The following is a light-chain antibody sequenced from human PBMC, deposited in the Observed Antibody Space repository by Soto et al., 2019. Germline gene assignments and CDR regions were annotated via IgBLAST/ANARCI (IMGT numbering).Light chain of an antibody. CDR1: SSDVGGYNY. CDR3: SSYTSISTRV. CDR2: EVS. J-gene: IGLJ1*01. V-gene: IGLV2-14*01. Sequence: QSVLTQPASVSGSPGQSITISCTGTSSDVGGYNYVSWYQQHPGKAPKLMIYEVSNRPSGVSNRFSGSKSGNTASLTISALQAEDEADYYCSSYTSISTRVFRPGTMVIVL.